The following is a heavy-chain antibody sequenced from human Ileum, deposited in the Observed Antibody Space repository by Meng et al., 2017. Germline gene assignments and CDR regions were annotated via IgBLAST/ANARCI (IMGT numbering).Heavy chain of an antibody. CDR1: GFTFNSYA. CDR3: AREFTLGPFDI. D-gene: IGHD3-16*01. Sequence: GGSLRLSCAASGFTFNSYALHWVRQAPGKGLEWVAVISYDGNQIYYADSVKGRFTISRDDSKNTLYLQLNSLRAEDTAVYYCAREFTLGPFDIWGRGTLVTVSS. CDR2: ISYDGNQI. J-gene: IGHJ3*02. V-gene: IGHV3-30*04.